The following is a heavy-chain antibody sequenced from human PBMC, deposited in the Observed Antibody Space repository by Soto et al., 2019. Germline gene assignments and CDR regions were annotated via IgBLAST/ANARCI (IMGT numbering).Heavy chain of an antibody. D-gene: IGHD3-10*01. CDR2: IYYSGST. Sequence: SETLSLTCTVSGGSISSGDYYWSWIRQPPGKGLEWIGYIYYSGSTYYNPSLKSRVTISVDTSKNQFSLKLSSVTAADTAVYYCARESMVRGVIITYYFDYWGQGTLVTVSS. CDR3: ARESMVRGVIITYYFDY. J-gene: IGHJ4*02. CDR1: GGSISSGDYY. V-gene: IGHV4-30-4*01.